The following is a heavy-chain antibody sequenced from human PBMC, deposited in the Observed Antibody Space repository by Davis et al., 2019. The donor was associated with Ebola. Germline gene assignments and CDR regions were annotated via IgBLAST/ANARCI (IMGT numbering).Heavy chain of an antibody. D-gene: IGHD2-8*02. J-gene: IGHJ1*01. CDR1: GGSVSSGSYY. CDR2: IYYSGST. V-gene: IGHV4-61*01. CDR3: ANVLVVYAGRTGYFQH. Sequence: PSETLSLTCTVSGGSVSSGSYYWSWIRQPPGKGLEWIGYIYYSGSTNYNPSLKSRVTISVDTSKNQFSLKLSSVTAADTAVYYCANVLVVYAGRTGYFQHWGQGTLVTVSS.